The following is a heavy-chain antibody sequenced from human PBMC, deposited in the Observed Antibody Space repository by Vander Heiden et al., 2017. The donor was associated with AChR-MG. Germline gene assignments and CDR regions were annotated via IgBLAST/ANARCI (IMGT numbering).Heavy chain of an antibody. CDR1: GFTFSNYA. CDR3: TRGGIAHLVLRNGFDP. J-gene: IGHJ5*02. V-gene: IGHV3-23*01. CDR2: ITGSGGTT. Sequence: EVQLLGSGGGLVQPGASLRLSCVASGFTFSNYAMSWVRQAPGKGLEWVSQITGSGGTTYYADSVKGRFTISRDNSKNTLYLQMNTLRAEDTALYYCTRGGIAHLVLRNGFDPWGQGTLVTVSS. D-gene: IGHD6-13*01.